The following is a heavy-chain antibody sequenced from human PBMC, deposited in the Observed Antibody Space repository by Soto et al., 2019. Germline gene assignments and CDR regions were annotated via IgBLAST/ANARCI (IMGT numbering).Heavy chain of an antibody. CDR3: AKDRLAGNFDY. V-gene: IGHV3-23*01. CDR1: GFTFSTYS. J-gene: IGHJ4*02. Sequence: GGSLRLSCAASGFTFSTYSMNWVRQAPGKGLEWVATISATGGSTYYADSVKGRFTISRDNSKNTLYLQMNGLRVEDTAVYYCAKDRLAGNFDYWGQGTLVTVSS. CDR2: ISATGGST.